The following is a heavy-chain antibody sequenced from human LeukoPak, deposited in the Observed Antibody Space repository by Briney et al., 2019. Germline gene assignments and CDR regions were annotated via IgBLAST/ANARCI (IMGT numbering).Heavy chain of an antibody. CDR2: IYSGGST. V-gene: IGHV3-53*01. D-gene: IGHD3-22*01. Sequence: PGGSLRLSCAASGFTVSSNYMSWVRQAPGKGLEWVSVIYSGGSTYYADSVKGRFTISRDNSKNTLYLQMNSLRAEDTAVYYCARVSRGPHPYYYDSSGYMDYWGQGTPVTVSS. CDR1: GFTVSSNY. J-gene: IGHJ4*02. CDR3: ARVSRGPHPYYYDSSGYMDY.